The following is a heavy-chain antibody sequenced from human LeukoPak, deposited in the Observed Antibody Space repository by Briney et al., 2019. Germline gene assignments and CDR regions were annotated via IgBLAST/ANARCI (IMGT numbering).Heavy chain of an antibody. Sequence: SETLSLTCAVYGRSFSGYYWSWIRQPPGKGLEWIGEINHSGSTNYNPSLKSRVTISVDTSKNQFSLKLSSVTATDTAVYYCARATYYYASGSYRGYFQHWGQGTLVTVSS. CDR1: GRSFSGYY. J-gene: IGHJ1*01. CDR2: INHSGST. D-gene: IGHD3-10*01. V-gene: IGHV4-34*01. CDR3: ARATYYYASGSYRGYFQH.